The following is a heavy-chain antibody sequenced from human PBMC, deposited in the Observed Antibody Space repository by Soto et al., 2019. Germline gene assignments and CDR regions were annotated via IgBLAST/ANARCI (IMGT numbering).Heavy chain of an antibody. CDR3: ARGLVELVASFWKNWFDP. Sequence: SETLSLTCAVYGGSFSGYYWSWIRQPPGKGLEWIGEINHSGSTNYNPSLKSRVTISVDTSKNQFSLKLSSVTAADTAVYYCARGLVELVASFWKNWFDPWGQGTLVTVSS. V-gene: IGHV4-34*01. CDR2: INHSGST. CDR1: GGSFSGYY. J-gene: IGHJ5*02. D-gene: IGHD3-3*01.